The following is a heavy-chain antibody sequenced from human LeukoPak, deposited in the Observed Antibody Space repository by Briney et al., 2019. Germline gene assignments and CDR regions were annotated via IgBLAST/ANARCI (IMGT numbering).Heavy chain of an antibody. CDR1: GGSISSGGYY. CDR2: IYYSGST. Sequence: SETLSLTCTVSGGSISSGGYYWSWIRQHPGKGLEWIGYIYYSGSTHYNPSLKSRVTISVDTSKNQFSLKLSSVTAADTAVYYCAREGLRGSGLDYWGQGTLVTVSS. J-gene: IGHJ4*02. V-gene: IGHV4-31*03. D-gene: IGHD3-10*01. CDR3: AREGLRGSGLDY.